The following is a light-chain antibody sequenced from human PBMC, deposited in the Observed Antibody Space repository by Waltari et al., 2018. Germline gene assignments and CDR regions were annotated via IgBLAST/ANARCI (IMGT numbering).Light chain of an antibody. V-gene: IGLV1-51*02. Sequence: QSVLTQPPSVSAAPGQRGTISCSGGSSNIGTNYVSWYRQFPGTAPKLLIYENTGRPAGIPVRFSGSKAGTSANLDITGLQAGDEADDYCGTWDSSLSGAVFGGGTHLTVL. CDR3: GTWDSSLSGAV. CDR2: ENT. J-gene: IGLJ7*01. CDR1: SSNIGTNY.